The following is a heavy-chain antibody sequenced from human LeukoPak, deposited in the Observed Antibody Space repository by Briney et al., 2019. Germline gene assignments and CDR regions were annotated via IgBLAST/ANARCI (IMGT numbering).Heavy chain of an antibody. V-gene: IGHV1-2*02. CDR2: INPNSGGT. Sequence: ASVKVSCKASGYTLTGYYMHWVRQAPGQGLEWMGWINPNSGGTNYAQKFQGRVTMTRDTSISTAYMELSRLRSDDTAVYYCASHCSTSCYSDYWGQGTLVTVSS. J-gene: IGHJ4*02. CDR1: GYTLTGYY. CDR3: ASHCSTSCYSDY. D-gene: IGHD2-2*02.